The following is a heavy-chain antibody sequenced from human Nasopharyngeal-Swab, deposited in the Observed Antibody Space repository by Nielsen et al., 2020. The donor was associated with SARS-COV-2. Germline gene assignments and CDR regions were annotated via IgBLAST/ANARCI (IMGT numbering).Heavy chain of an antibody. CDR3: ANYYDILTGTDY. D-gene: IGHD3-9*01. V-gene: IGHV4-39*01. Sequence: WIRQPPGKGLEWIGSIYYSGSTYYNPSLKSRVTISVDTSKNQFSQKLTSVTAADTAVYYCANYYDILTGTDYWGQGTLVTVSS. CDR2: IYYSGST. J-gene: IGHJ4*02.